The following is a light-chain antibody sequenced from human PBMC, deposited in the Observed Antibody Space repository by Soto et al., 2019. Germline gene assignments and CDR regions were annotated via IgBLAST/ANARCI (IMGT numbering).Light chain of an antibody. CDR2: ASS. CDR1: SGDVGTYNL. V-gene: IGLV2-23*01. J-gene: IGLJ3*02. CDR3: CSYAGSSTGV. Sequence: QSALTQPASVSGSPGQSITISCTGTSGDVGTYNLVSWYQQFPGKAPKLIIYASSTRPSGVSSRFSGSKSGNTASLTISGLQAEDEADYHCCSYAGSSTGVFGGGTKVTVL.